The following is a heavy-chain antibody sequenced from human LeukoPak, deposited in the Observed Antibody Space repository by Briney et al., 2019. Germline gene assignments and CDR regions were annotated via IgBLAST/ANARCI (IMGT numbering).Heavy chain of an antibody. Sequence: PGGSLRLSCAASGFAFSSYAMSWVRQAPGKGLEWVSSISSSSSYIYYADSVKGRFTISRDNAKNSLYLQMNSLRAEDTAVYYCATPVTTRYGGHYWGQGTLVTVSS. J-gene: IGHJ4*02. D-gene: IGHD3-10*01. CDR1: GFAFSSYA. CDR3: ATPVTTRYGGHY. CDR2: ISSSSSYI. V-gene: IGHV3-21*01.